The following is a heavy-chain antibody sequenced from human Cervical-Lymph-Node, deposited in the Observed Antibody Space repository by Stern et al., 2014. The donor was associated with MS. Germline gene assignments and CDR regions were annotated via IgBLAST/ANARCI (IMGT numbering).Heavy chain of an antibody. CDR1: EFSLTTTGAA. CDR3: AHRRSGTMGHFDH. J-gene: IGHJ4*02. V-gene: IGHV2-5*02. Sequence: QITLKESGPTLVKPTQTLTLTCTFSEFSLTTTGAAVGWLRQSPGKALEWLALLFWDDDKRYTPSLMNRLTITKDTSRNHVVLRMTNMDPVDSATYYCAHRRSGTMGHFDHWGQGAPVTVSS. D-gene: IGHD1-1*01. CDR2: LFWDDDK.